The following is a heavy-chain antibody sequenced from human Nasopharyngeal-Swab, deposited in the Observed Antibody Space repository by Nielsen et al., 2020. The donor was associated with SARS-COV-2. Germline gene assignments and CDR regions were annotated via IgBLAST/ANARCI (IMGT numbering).Heavy chain of an antibody. CDR3: ARAFSSWYVMQASDYFDY. CDR1: GYTFTSYY. V-gene: IGHV1-46*01. Sequence: ASVKVSCKASGYTFTSYYMHWVRRAPGQGLEWMGIINPSGGSTSYAQKFQGRVTMTRDTSTSTVYMELSSLRSEDTAVYYCARAFSSWYVMQASDYFDYWGQGTLVTVSS. J-gene: IGHJ4*02. D-gene: IGHD6-13*01. CDR2: INPSGGST.